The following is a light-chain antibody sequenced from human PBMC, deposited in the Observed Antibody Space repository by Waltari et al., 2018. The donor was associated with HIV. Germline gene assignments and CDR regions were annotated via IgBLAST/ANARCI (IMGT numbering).Light chain of an antibody. CDR1: NTRKKS. J-gene: IGLJ3*02. V-gene: IGLV3-21*04. CDR2: FNS. Sequence: VLTQPSSVSVAPRTTATLPCGRWNTRKKSVDWYKQLPGQDPVLVVRFNSDRPSGIPDRFSGSNSGHTATLTITSVEAGDEADYYCQVWDSSNDHVVFGGGTELTVL. CDR3: QVWDSSNDHVV.